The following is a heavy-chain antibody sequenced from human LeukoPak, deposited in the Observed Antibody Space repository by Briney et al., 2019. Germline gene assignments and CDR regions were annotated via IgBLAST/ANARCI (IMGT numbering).Heavy chain of an antibody. CDR1: GFTLSSYG. J-gene: IGHJ5*02. CDR3: ASLYGYDSTSYPS. V-gene: IGHV3-30*02. Sequence: PGGSLRLSCAASGFTLSSYGMHWVRQAPGKGLEWVAFIRYDGSKKDYADSVKGRFTISRDISKNTLYLQMNSLRAEDTAIYYCASLYGYDSTSYPSWGQGTLVTVSS. D-gene: IGHD3-22*01. CDR2: IRYDGSKK.